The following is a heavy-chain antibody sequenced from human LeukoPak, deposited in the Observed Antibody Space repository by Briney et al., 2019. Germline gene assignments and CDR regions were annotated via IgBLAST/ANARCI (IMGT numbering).Heavy chain of an antibody. Sequence: SQTLSLTCTVSGGSISSGSYYWSWIRQPAGKGLAWIGRIYTSGSTNYNPSLKSRVTISVDTSKNQFSLKLSSVTAADTAVYYCARALYDRSLRATWFDPWGQGTLVTVSS. CDR1: GGSISSGSYY. CDR3: ARALYDRSLRATWFDP. D-gene: IGHD3-22*01. CDR2: IYTSGST. J-gene: IGHJ5*02. V-gene: IGHV4-61*02.